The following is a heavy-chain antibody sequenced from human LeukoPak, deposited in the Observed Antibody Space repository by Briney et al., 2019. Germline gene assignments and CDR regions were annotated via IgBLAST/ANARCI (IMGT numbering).Heavy chain of an antibody. D-gene: IGHD3-22*01. CDR2: IYHSGST. CDR1: GYSITSGYY. Sequence: SETLSLTCTVSGYSITSGYYWGWIRQPPGKGLEWIWTIYHSGSTYYNPSLKSRVTISVDTPKNQFSLKLSSVTAADTAVYYCARGHYDSSGYYYYRAFDIWGQGTMVTVSS. J-gene: IGHJ3*02. V-gene: IGHV4-38-2*02. CDR3: ARGHYDSSGYYYYRAFDI.